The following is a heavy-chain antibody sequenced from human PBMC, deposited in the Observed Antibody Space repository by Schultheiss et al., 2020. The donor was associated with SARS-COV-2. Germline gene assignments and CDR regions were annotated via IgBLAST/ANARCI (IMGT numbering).Heavy chain of an antibody. J-gene: IGHJ3*02. Sequence: GESLKISCKGSGYSFTSYWIGWVRQMPGKGLEWMGRIDPSDSYTNYSPSFQGHVTISADKSISTAYLQWSSLKASDTAMYYCARPDTAMEINDAFDIWGQGTMVTVSS. D-gene: IGHD5-18*01. CDR2: IDPSDSYT. CDR3: ARPDTAMEINDAFDI. V-gene: IGHV5-10-1*01. CDR1: GYSFTSYW.